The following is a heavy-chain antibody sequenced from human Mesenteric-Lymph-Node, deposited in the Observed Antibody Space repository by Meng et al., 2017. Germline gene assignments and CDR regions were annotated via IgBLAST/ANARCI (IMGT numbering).Heavy chain of an antibody. CDR1: GGSISSGNHY. CDR2: IYYSGST. V-gene: IGHV4-30-4*02. Sequence: QARLQESGPGLVKPSGTLSLTCTVSGGSISSGNHYWSWIRQHPGKGLEYIGYIYYSGSTYYNPSLKSRVIISVDTSKNQFSLRLNSVTAADTAVYYCASLYGDSSVWYLDLWGRGTLVTVSS. J-gene: IGHJ2*01. CDR3: ASLYGDSSVWYLDL. D-gene: IGHD4-17*01.